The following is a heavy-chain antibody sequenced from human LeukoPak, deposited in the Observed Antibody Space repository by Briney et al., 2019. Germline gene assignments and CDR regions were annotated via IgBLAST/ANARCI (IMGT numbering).Heavy chain of an antibody. J-gene: IGHJ6*02. CDR2: INPAGSET. Sequence: GGSLRLSCAASGFSFSAYWMTWVRQAPGTGLEWVANINPAGSETYYVDPVKGRFSISRDNAKNLVYLQMNSLRAEDTAVYYCAKGSSWRDGYYYYGMDVWGQGTTVTVSS. CDR1: GFSFSAYW. CDR3: AKGSSWRDGYYYYGMDV. V-gene: IGHV3-7*01. D-gene: IGHD6-13*01.